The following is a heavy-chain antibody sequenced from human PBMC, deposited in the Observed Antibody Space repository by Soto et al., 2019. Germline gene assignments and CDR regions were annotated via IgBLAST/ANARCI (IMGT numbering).Heavy chain of an antibody. CDR3: ARGRITMVRGVIISSNYHSYGMEV. CDR1: VVSFSGYY. D-gene: IGHD3-10*01. Sequence: PSETLSLTCAFYVVSFSGYYWSCIRHAPGKWLEWIGEINHSGSTNYNPSLKSRVTRSVDTSKNQFSLKLSSVTAADTAVYYCARGRITMVRGVIISSNYHSYGMEVWGQGTTVTVSS. CDR2: INHSGST. V-gene: IGHV4-34*01. J-gene: IGHJ6*02.